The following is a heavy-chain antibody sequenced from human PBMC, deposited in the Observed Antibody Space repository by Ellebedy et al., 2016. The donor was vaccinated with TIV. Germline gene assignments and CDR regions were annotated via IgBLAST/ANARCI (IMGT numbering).Heavy chain of an antibody. CDR3: AGRSGTYSDAFDI. CDR2: VSGSGDST. CDR1: GFTFSNCA. D-gene: IGHD1-26*01. V-gene: IGHV3-23*01. Sequence: GESLKISXAASGFTFSNCAMSWVRQAPGKGLEWVSSVSGSGDSTYYADSVKDRFTISRDNSKNTLYLQLNSLRAADTAVYYCAGRSGTYSDAFDIWGQGTMVTVSS. J-gene: IGHJ3*02.